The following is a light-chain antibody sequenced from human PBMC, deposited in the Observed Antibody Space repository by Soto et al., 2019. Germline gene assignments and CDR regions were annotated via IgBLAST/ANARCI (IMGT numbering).Light chain of an antibody. V-gene: IGLV1-44*01. J-gene: IGLJ1*01. CDR2: SNN. CDR1: SSNIGSNT. CDR3: AAWDDSLNGLHV. Sequence: VLTHPPSSSGTPWQRVTISCSGSSSNIGSNTVNWYQQLPGTAPKLLIYSNNQRPSGVPDRFSGSKSGTSASLAISGLQSEDEADYYCAAWDDSLNGLHVFGTGTKVTVL.